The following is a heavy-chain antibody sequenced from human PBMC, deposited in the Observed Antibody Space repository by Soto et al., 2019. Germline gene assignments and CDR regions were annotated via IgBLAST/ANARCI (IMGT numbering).Heavy chain of an antibody. V-gene: IGHV1-69*08. CDR3: ARDVAAAATKGDWFDP. J-gene: IGHJ5*02. Sequence: QVQLVQSGAEVKKPGSSVKVSCKASGGTFSSYTISWVRQAPGQGLEWMGRIIPILGIANYAQKFQGRVTITADKSTSTAYMELSSLRSEDTAVYYCARDVAAAATKGDWFDPWGQGTLVTVSS. CDR1: GGTFSSYT. CDR2: IIPILGIA. D-gene: IGHD6-13*01.